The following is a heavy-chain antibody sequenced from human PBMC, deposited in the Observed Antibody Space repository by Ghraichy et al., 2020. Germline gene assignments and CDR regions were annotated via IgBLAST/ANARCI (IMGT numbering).Heavy chain of an antibody. D-gene: IGHD1-26*01. J-gene: IGHJ4*02. CDR2: IIPIFGTA. CDR3: AREHPSGSYYDY. Sequence: SVKVSCKASGATFSSYAISWVRQAPGQVLEWMGGIIPIFGTANYAQKFQGRVTITADESTSTAYMELSSLRSEDTAVYYCAREHPSGSYYDYWGQGTLVTVSS. CDR1: GATFSSYA. V-gene: IGHV1-69*13.